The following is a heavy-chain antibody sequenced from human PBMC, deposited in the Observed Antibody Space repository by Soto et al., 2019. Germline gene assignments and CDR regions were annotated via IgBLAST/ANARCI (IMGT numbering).Heavy chain of an antibody. CDR3: ARDSSGWYRDFDY. D-gene: IGHD6-19*01. CDR2: IWYDGSNK. Sequence: GGSLRLSCAASGFTFISYGMHWVRQAPGKGLEWVAVIWYDGSNKYYADSVKGRFTISRDNSKNTPYLQMNSLRAEDTAVYYCARDSSGWYRDFDYWGQGTLVTVSS. CDR1: GFTFISYG. J-gene: IGHJ4*02. V-gene: IGHV3-33*01.